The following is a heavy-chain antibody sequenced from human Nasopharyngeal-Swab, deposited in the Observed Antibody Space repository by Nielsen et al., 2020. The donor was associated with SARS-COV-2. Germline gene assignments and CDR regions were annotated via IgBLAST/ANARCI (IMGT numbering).Heavy chain of an antibody. CDR1: GVSFNTYN. V-gene: IGHV1-69*13. Sequence: SVKVSCKASGVSFNTYNFNWVRQAPGQGLEWMGGIIPVFDTPNYAQKFQGSVTITADESTSTAYMELRSLRSEDTAVYYCAKGIAAAGTLDYWGQGTLVTVSS. CDR2: IIPVFDTP. J-gene: IGHJ4*02. D-gene: IGHD6-13*01. CDR3: AKGIAAAGTLDY.